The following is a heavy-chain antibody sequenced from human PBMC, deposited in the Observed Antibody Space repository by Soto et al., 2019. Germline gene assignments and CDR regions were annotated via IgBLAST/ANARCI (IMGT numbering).Heavy chain of an antibody. D-gene: IGHD6-19*01. CDR1: GFTFSSYA. J-gene: IGHJ1*01. Sequence: EVQLLESGGGLVQPGGSLRLSCAASGFTFSSYAMSWVRQAPGKGLEWVSGISGSGDSTYYADSVKGRFTISRDNSKNTLYLQRISLRAEDTAVYYCAKGVPGIAVAGTGYFQHWGRGTLVIVSS. CDR3: AKGVPGIAVAGTGYFQH. CDR2: ISGSGDST. V-gene: IGHV3-23*01.